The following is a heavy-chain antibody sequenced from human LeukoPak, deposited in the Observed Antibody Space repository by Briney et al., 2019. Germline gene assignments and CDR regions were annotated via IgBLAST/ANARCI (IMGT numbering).Heavy chain of an antibody. J-gene: IGHJ4*02. D-gene: IGHD1/OR15-1a*01. CDR2: MRYDGSFT. V-gene: IGHV3-30*02. Sequence: PGGSLRLSCAASGFTFSSSVMHWVRPAPGKGLEGVAFMRYDGSFTNYADSVKGRFTISRDNSKNTLYLQTNSLRTDDSAIYYCAKDPGGTFEFWGKGTLVTVSS. CDR1: GFTFSSSV. CDR3: AKDPGGTFEF.